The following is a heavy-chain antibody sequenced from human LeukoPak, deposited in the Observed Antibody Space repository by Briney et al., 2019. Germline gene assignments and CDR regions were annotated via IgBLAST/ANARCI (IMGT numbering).Heavy chain of an antibody. CDR1: GYRFTSYA. CDR3: ARGGGVYYDSSGYYPIGFDY. Sequence: ASVKVSCKASGYRFTSYAMNWVRQAPGQGLEWMGWINTNTGNPTYAQGFTGRFVFSLDTSVSTAYLQITSLKAEDTAVYYCARGGGVYYDSSGYYPIGFDYWGQGTLVTVSS. J-gene: IGHJ4*02. CDR2: INTNTGNP. V-gene: IGHV7-4-1*02. D-gene: IGHD3-22*01.